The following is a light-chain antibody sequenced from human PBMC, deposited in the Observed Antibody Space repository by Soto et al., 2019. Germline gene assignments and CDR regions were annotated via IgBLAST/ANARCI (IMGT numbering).Light chain of an antibody. Sequence: ETVMTQSAATLSVSPGERTTLSCRASQSVNTNLAWYQQKPGQAPRLLIFGASIRATGVPDRFSGSGSGTDFTPTISSLQPEDFALYYCPHRIITPSSLGHGTRLEI. CDR2: GAS. CDR1: QSVNTN. CDR3: PHRIITPSS. J-gene: IGKJ5*01. V-gene: IGKV3-15*01.